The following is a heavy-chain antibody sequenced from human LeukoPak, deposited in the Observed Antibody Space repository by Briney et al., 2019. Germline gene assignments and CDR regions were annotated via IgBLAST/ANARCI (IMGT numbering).Heavy chain of an antibody. CDR2: INPNSGGT. D-gene: IGHD2-2*02. Sequence: EASVKVSCKASGYTFTGYYMHWVRQAPGQGLEWMGRINPNSGGTNYAQKFQGRVTMTRDTSISTAYMELSRLRSDDTAVYYCATWYQLLYDAFDIWGQGTMVTVSS. V-gene: IGHV1-2*06. CDR3: ATWYQLLYDAFDI. CDR1: GYTFTGYY. J-gene: IGHJ3*02.